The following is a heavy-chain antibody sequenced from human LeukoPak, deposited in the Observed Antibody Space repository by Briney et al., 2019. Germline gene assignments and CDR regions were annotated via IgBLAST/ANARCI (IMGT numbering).Heavy chain of an antibody. Sequence: GGSLRPYCAASGFTFSSHWMTWVRQVPGKGPEWVANINQDGSEKYYVDSVKGRFTISRDNAKNSLYLQMNSLRLEDTAVYYCATSGGAFAYWGQGTLVTVSS. D-gene: IGHD1-26*01. V-gene: IGHV3-7*01. CDR3: ATSGGAFAY. J-gene: IGHJ4*02. CDR1: GFTFSSHW. CDR2: INQDGSEK.